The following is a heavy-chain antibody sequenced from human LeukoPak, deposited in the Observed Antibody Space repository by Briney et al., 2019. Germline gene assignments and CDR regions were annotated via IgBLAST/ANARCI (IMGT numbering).Heavy chain of an antibody. D-gene: IGHD2-2*02. CDR1: GFTFSSYA. V-gene: IGHV3-23*01. J-gene: IGHJ4*02. CDR2: ISGSGGST. CDR3: ARSRYCSSSSCYIDN. Sequence: GGSLRLSCAASGFTFSSYAMNWVRQAPGKGLEWVSTISGSGGSTYYADSVKGRFTISRDNSKNTLLLQMNRLRGEDTAIYYCARSRYCSSSSCYIDNWGQGTLVTVSS.